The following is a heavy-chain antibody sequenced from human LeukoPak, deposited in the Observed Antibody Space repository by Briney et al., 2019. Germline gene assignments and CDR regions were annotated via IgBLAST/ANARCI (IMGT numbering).Heavy chain of an antibody. V-gene: IGHV1-69*01. D-gene: IGHD3-22*01. CDR1: GGTFSRYP. CDR2: ITPMFGTA. CDR3: AKDAAIHDSGAYYYLW. Sequence: GASVKVSCKASGGTFSRYPISWVRQAPGQGLEWMGGITPMFGTANYAQKFQGRVTITADQSTSTASMELKSLKFQDTAVYYCAKDAAIHDSGAYYYLWWGQGTLVTVSS. J-gene: IGHJ4*02.